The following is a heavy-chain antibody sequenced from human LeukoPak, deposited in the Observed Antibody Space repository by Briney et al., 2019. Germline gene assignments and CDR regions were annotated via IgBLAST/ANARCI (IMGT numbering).Heavy chain of an antibody. Sequence: KTGGSLRLSCAASGFIFSQYSMNWVRQAPGKGLEWVGRIKSKADGETIDYAAPVKGRFTFSRDDSKNMLYLQMNSLKSEDTAVYYCSTLTSRGLSDSWGQGTLVTVSS. CDR1: GFIFSQYS. D-gene: IGHD1-20*01. CDR2: IKSKADGETI. V-gene: IGHV3-15*07. J-gene: IGHJ4*02. CDR3: STLTSRGLSDS.